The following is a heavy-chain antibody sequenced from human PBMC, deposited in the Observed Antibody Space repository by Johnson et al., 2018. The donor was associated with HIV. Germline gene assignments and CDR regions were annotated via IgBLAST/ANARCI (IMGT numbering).Heavy chain of an antibody. CDR3: ARVRQPVVDDAFDI. V-gene: IGHV3-30*04. D-gene: IGHD2-15*01. CDR1: GFTLRSYA. Sequence: VQLVESGGGVVQPGRSLRLSCGASGFTLRSYAMHWVRQAPGKGLEWVAVIWYDGSRLTYADSVKGRFTIARDNAKNTLYLQMNSLRAEDTAVYYCARVRQPVVDDAFDIWGQGTMVTVSS. J-gene: IGHJ3*02. CDR2: IWYDGSRL.